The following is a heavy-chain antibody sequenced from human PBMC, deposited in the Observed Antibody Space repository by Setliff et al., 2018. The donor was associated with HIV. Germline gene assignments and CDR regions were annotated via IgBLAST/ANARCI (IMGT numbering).Heavy chain of an antibody. CDR1: GFTFSSYS. J-gene: IGHJ1*01. CDR2: ISSSSATM. V-gene: IGHV3-48*01. CDR3: ARGTGDTSGYYYYSEYFQN. D-gene: IGHD3-22*01. Sequence: SLRLSCAASGFTFSSYSMNWVRQAPGKGLEWVSYISSSSATMYYADSVKGRFTISRDNAKNSLYLQMNSLRAEDTAVYYCARGTGDTSGYYYYSEYFQNWGQGTLVTVSS.